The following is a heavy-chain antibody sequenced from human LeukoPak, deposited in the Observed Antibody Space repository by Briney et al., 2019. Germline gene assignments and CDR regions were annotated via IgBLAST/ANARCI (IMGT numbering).Heavy chain of an antibody. J-gene: IGHJ3*02. V-gene: IGHV1-24*01. Sequence: ASVKVSCKVSGYTLTELSMHWVRQAPGKGLEWMGGFDPEDGETIYAQKFQGRVTMTEDTSTDTAYMELSSLRSEDTAVYYCATDPMGATGFAFDIWGQGTMVTVSS. CDR3: ATDPMGATGFAFDI. CDR2: FDPEDGET. D-gene: IGHD1-26*01. CDR1: GYTLTELS.